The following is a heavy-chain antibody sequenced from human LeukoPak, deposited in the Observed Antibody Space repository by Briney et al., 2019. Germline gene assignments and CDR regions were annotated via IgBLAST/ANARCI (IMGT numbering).Heavy chain of an antibody. V-gene: IGHV6-1*01. CDR1: GDSVSSNSAA. CDR3: AREVIVVVPAGMDY. CDR2: TYYRSKWYN. J-gene: IGHJ4*02. D-gene: IGHD2-2*01. Sequence: SQTLSLTCAISGDSVSSNSAAWNWIRQSPSRGLEWLGRTYYRSKWYNDYAVSVKGRITFNPDTSKNQFSLQLNSVTPEDTAVYYCAREVIVVVPAGMDYWGQGTLVTVSS.